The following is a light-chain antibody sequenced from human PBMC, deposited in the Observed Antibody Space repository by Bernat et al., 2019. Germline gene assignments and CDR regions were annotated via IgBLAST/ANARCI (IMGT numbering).Light chain of an antibody. J-gene: IGKJ2*01. CDR1: QSISSY. Sequence: DIQMTQSPSSLSASVGDRVTITCRASQSISSYLNWYQQKPGKAPKLLIYAASSLQSGVPSRFSGSGSGTDFTLTISRLEPEDFAVYYCQQYGNSPPAHTFDQGTTLEIK. V-gene: IGKV1-39*01. CDR2: AAS. CDR3: QQYGNSPPAHT.